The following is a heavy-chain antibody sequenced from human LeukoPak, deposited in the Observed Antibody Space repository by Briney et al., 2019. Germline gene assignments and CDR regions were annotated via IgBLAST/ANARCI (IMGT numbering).Heavy chain of an antibody. Sequence: GGSLRLSCAASGFTFSSYGMHWVRQAPGKGLEWVAVISYDGSNKYYADSVKGRFTISRDNSKNTLYLQMNSLRAEDTAVHYCAKDRGGDSSGYPLGAFDIWGQGTMVTVSS. V-gene: IGHV3-30*18. CDR2: ISYDGSNK. J-gene: IGHJ3*02. D-gene: IGHD3-22*01. CDR1: GFTFSSYG. CDR3: AKDRGGDSSGYPLGAFDI.